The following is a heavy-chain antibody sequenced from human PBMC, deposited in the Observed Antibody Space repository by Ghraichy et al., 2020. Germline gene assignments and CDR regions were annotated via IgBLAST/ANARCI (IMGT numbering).Heavy chain of an antibody. CDR1: GFTVSSNY. Sequence: GGSLRLSCAASGFTVSSNYMSWVRQSPGKGLEWVSVIYGGGSTYYADSVKGRFTISRDNSKNTLYLQMNSLRAEDTAVYYCARYCSSTSCYQGTIDYFDYWGQGTLVTVSS. V-gene: IGHV3-53*01. CDR3: ARYCSSTSCYQGTIDYFDY. D-gene: IGHD2-2*01. J-gene: IGHJ4*02. CDR2: IYGGGST.